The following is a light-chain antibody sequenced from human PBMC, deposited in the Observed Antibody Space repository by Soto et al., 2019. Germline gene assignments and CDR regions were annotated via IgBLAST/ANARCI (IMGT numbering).Light chain of an antibody. CDR1: QSVGNF. Sequence: EIVLAQSPATLSLSPGERATLSCRASQSVGNFLAWYQHRPGQAPRLLILNASTRATGIPPRFSGSGSGTDFTLTISRLEPEDFAVYYCQQYGNSPSTFGQGTKVEIK. CDR3: QQYGNSPST. CDR2: NAS. V-gene: IGKV3-11*01. J-gene: IGKJ1*01.